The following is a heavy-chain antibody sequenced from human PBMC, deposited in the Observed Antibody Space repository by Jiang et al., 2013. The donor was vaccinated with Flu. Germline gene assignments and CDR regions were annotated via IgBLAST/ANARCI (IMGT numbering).Heavy chain of an antibody. CDR2: INAGNGNT. CDR3: ARVRITIFGVVIDYYYYGMDV. V-gene: IGHV1-3*01. CDR1: GYTFTSYA. J-gene: IGHJ6*02. Sequence: GAEVKKPGASVKVSCKASGYTFTSYAMHWVRQAPGQRLEWMGWINAGNGNTKYSQKFQGRVTITRDTSASTAYMELSSLRSEDTAVYYCARVRITIFGVVIDYYYYGMDVWGQGTTVTVSS. D-gene: IGHD3-3*01.